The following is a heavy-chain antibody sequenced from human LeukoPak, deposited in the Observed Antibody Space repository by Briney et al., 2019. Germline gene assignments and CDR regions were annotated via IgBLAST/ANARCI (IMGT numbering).Heavy chain of an antibody. J-gene: IGHJ5*02. CDR2: INHSGST. CDR3: ARGPKYYDILTGTRARGYWFDP. Sequence: SETLSLTCAGYGGSFSGYYWSWIRQPPGKGLEWIGEINHSGSTNYNPSLKSRATISVDTSKNQFSLKLSSVTAADTAVYYCARGPKYYDILTGTRARGYWFDPWGQGTLVTVSS. CDR1: GGSFSGYY. D-gene: IGHD3-9*01. V-gene: IGHV4-34*01.